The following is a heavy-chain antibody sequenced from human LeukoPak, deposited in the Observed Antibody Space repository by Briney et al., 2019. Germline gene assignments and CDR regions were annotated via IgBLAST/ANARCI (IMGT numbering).Heavy chain of an antibody. Sequence: ASVKVSCKASGYTFTSYDINWVRQAPGQGLEWLGWISPKNGNTNYAQRLQGRVTMTTDTSTSTAFLEVRSLRSDDTAVYFCARFYITVFGVVVSGFDYWGQGTLVTVSS. J-gene: IGHJ4*02. CDR2: ISPKNGNT. CDR1: GYTFTSYD. D-gene: IGHD3-3*01. V-gene: IGHV1-18*01. CDR3: ARFYITVFGVVVSGFDY.